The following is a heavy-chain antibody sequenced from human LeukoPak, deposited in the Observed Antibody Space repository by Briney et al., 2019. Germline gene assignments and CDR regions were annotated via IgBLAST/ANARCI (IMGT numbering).Heavy chain of an antibody. V-gene: IGHV4-39*01. CDR1: GXSIRSSSYY. D-gene: IGHD3-10*01. Sequence: SETLSLTCTVSGXSIRSSSYYWGWIRQPPGRGLEWMGSIFYSGSTYYNPSIKSRVTISVDTSKNQLSLKLRSVTAADTAVYYCASTLTYYYGSGSYYIDCWGQGTLVTVSS. CDR2: IFYSGST. J-gene: IGHJ4*02. CDR3: ASTLTYYYGSGSYYIDC.